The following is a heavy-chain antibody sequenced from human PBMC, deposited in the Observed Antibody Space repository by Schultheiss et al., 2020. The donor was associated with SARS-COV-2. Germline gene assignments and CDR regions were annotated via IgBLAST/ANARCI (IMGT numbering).Heavy chain of an antibody. D-gene: IGHD2-15*01. Sequence: ASVKVSCKVSGYTLTELSMHWVRQAPGKGLEWMGGFDPEDGETIYAQKFQGRVTMTEDTSTDTAYMELSSLRSEDTAVYYCATAGVGCSGGSCYSGVWFDPWGQGTLVTVSS. CDR2: FDPEDGET. CDR1: GYTLTELS. J-gene: IGHJ5*02. V-gene: IGHV1-24*01. CDR3: ATAGVGCSGGSCYSGVWFDP.